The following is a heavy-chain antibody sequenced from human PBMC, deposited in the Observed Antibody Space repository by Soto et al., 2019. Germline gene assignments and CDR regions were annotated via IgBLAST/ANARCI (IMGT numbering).Heavy chain of an antibody. CDR1: GYSIISGSYF. V-gene: IGHV4-61*01. CDR2: VYYTGAT. Sequence: SETLSLTCNVTGYSIISGSYFWSWIRQPPGKGLEWIGYVYYTGATSYNPSLGGRVTISLDTSKTQFSLRLTSVTAADTAVYYCARVGPYCGGDCYSPPPWGQGTLVTVSS. CDR3: ARVGPYCGGDCYSPPP. D-gene: IGHD2-21*02. J-gene: IGHJ5*02.